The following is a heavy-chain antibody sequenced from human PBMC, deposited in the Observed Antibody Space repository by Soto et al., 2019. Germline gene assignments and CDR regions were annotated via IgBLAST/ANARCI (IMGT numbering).Heavy chain of an antibody. CDR2: INLNSGDT. D-gene: IGHD6-6*01. J-gene: IGHJ5*02. CDR3: ARARPPFNWFDR. V-gene: IGHV1-2*02. Sequence: EASVKVSGKASGYTFTDYYMEWVRQAPGQGLEWMGWINLNSGDTNFAQQFQGRVTMTRDTSITTAYMDLTRLISDDTAVYYCARARPPFNWFDRWGQGTLVTVSS. CDR1: GYTFTDYY.